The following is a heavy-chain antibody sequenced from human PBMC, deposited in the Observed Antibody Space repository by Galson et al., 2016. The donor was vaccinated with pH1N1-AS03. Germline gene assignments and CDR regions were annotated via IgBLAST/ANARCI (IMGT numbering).Heavy chain of an antibody. CDR2: IYSGGTT. CDR3: VRSDYEDVDLQGFYFDY. J-gene: IGHJ4*02. V-gene: IGHV3-53*01. D-gene: IGHD4/OR15-4a*01. Sequence: SLRLSCADSGSTFSLKSMNWVRQAPGKGLEWVSTIYSGGTTYYAVSVKGRFTISRDNMKNTLSLQMSSLTAEDTAVYYCVRSDYEDVDLQGFYFDYWGQGTLVTVSS. CDR1: GSTFSLKS.